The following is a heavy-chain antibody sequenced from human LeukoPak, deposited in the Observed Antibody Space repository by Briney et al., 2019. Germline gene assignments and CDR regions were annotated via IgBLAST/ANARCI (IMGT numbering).Heavy chain of an antibody. D-gene: IGHD7-27*01. V-gene: IGHV3-64D*06. Sequence: GGSLRLSCSASGFTFSSYAMHWVRQAPGKGLEYVSAISSNGGSTYYADSVKGRFTISRDNSKNTLYLQMSSLRAEDTAVYYCARNAYPDSNWGMLDYWGQGSLVTVSS. J-gene: IGHJ4*02. CDR2: ISSNGGST. CDR3: ARNAYPDSNWGMLDY. CDR1: GFTFSSYA.